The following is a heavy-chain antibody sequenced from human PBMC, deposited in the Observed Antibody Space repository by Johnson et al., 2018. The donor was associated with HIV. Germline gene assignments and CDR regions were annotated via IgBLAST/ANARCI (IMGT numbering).Heavy chain of an antibody. CDR3: ARATYYYDTSGYLIRPRAFDL. CDR2: TNWSGGGT. J-gene: IGHJ3*01. Sequence: VQLVESGGGVVQPGRSLRLSCTASGFTFSSYGMHWVRQAPGKGLEWVSGTNWSGGGTTYADSVKGRFTVSSDNSKNSLYLQMNSLRAEDTALYYCARATYYYDTSGYLIRPRAFDLWGQGTMVTVSS. V-gene: IGHV3-20*04. CDR1: GFTFSSYG. D-gene: IGHD3-22*01.